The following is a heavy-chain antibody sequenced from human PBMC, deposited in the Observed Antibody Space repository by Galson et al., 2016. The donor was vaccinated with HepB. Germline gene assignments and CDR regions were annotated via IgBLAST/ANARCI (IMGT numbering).Heavy chain of an antibody. V-gene: IGHV3-30*18. Sequence: SLRLSCAASGFTFNVCGMHWVRQAPGKGLEWVASISHDGSNSYHVDSVKGRFTISRDNFKSTLYLEMNSLRGEDTAIYYCAKGDYDVLRYSDHWGQGTLVTVSS. D-gene: IGHD3-9*01. CDR1: GFTFNVCG. J-gene: IGHJ4*02. CDR3: AKGDYDVLRYSDH. CDR2: ISHDGSNS.